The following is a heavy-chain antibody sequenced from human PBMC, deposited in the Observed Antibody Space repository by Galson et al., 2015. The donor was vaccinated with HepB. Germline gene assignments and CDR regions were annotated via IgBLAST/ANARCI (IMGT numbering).Heavy chain of an antibody. D-gene: IGHD1-26*01. Sequence: SVKVSCKASGGTFSRYAITWVRQAPGQGLEWMGRIIPILDTVNYAQKFQGRVTITADKSTGTAYMELSSLRSEDTAVYYCARDRSGTHSSDYWGQGTQVIVSS. J-gene: IGHJ4*02. CDR1: GGTFSRYA. V-gene: IGHV1-69*04. CDR3: ARDRSGTHSSDY. CDR2: IIPILDTV.